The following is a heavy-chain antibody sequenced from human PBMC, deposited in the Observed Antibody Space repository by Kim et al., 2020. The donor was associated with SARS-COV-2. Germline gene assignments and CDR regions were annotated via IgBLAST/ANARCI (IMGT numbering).Heavy chain of an antibody. Sequence: GGSLRLSCTASGFTFGDYAMSWVRQAPGKGLEWVGFIRSKAYGGTTEYAASVKGRFTISRDDSKSIAYLQMNSLKTEDTAVYYCTRIIGIAAAGPLDYWGQGTLVTVSS. J-gene: IGHJ4*02. D-gene: IGHD6-13*01. V-gene: IGHV3-49*04. CDR1: GFTFGDYA. CDR2: IRSKAYGGTT. CDR3: TRIIGIAAAGPLDY.